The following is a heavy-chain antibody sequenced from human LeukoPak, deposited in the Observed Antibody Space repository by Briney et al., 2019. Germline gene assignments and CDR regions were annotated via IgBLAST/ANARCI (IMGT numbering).Heavy chain of an antibody. J-gene: IGHJ6*02. D-gene: IGHD2-2*01. CDR3: ARVNDCSSTSCLPYYYYGMDV. CDR2: INHSGST. Sequence: SETLSLTCAVYGGSFSGYYWSWIRQPPGKGLEWIGEINHSGSTNYNPSLKSRVTISVDTSKNQFSLKLSSVTAADTAVYYCARVNDCSSTSCLPYYYYGMDVWGQGTTVTVSS. V-gene: IGHV4-34*01. CDR1: GGSFSGYY.